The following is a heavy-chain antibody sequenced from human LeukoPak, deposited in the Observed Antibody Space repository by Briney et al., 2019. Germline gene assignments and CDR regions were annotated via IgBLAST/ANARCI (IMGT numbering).Heavy chain of an antibody. J-gene: IGHJ5*02. CDR2: INSDGTST. D-gene: IGHD2-8*01. Sequence: PGGSLRLSCAASGFTFSRYWMHWVRQAPGKGLVWVSRINSDGTSTNYADSVKGRFTISRDNAKNTLYLQMNSLRAEDTAVYYCATQYCTNAVCPWGQGTLVTVSS. CDR1: GFTFSRYW. CDR3: ATQYCTNAVCP. V-gene: IGHV3-74*01.